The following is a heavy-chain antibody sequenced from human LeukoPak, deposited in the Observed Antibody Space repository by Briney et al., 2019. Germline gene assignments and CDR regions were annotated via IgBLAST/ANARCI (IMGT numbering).Heavy chain of an antibody. Sequence: PGGSLRLSCAASGFTFSSYSMNWVRQAPGKGLEWVSYISSSSSTIYYADSVKGRFTISRDNAKNSLYLQMNSLRAEDTAVYYCASTYYYSSGSYPPYYYYYMDVWGKGTTVTVSS. J-gene: IGHJ6*03. V-gene: IGHV3-48*01. D-gene: IGHD3-10*01. CDR1: GFTFSSYS. CDR3: ASTYYYSSGSYPPYYYYYMDV. CDR2: ISSSSSTI.